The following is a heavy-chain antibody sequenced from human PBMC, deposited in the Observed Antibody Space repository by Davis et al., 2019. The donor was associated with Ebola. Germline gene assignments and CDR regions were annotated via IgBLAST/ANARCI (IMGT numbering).Heavy chain of an antibody. D-gene: IGHD2-2*01. V-gene: IGHV4-4*02. J-gene: IGHJ5*02. CDR3: ARAEYQLLLGWFDP. Sequence: SETLSLTCAVSGGSISSSNWWSWIRQPPGKGLEWIGEINHSGSTNYNPSLKSRVTISVDTSKNQFSLKLSSVTAADTAVYYCARAEYQLLLGWFDPWGQGTLVTVSS. CDR2: INHSGST. CDR1: GGSISSSNW.